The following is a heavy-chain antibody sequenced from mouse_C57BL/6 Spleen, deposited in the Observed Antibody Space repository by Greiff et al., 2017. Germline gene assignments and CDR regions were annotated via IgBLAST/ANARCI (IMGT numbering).Heavy chain of an antibody. J-gene: IGHJ2*01. D-gene: IGHD4-1*01. Sequence: EVKVVESGGGLVKPGGSLKLSCAASGFTFSSYAMSWVRQTPQKRLEWVATISDGGSYTYYPDNVKGRFTISRDNAKNNLYLQMSHLKSEDTAMNYCARDLTGTDYFDYWGQGTTLTVSS. CDR2: ISDGGSYT. V-gene: IGHV5-4*01. CDR3: ARDLTGTDYFDY. CDR1: GFTFSSYA.